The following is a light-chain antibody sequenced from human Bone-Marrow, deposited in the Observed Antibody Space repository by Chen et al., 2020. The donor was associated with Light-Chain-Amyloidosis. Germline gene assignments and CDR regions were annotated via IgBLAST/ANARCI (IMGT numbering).Light chain of an antibody. J-gene: IGLJ2*01. V-gene: IGLV2-23*02. Sequence: QSALTQPTSVSGSPGQSITISCTGTSSDVGNYNLVFWYQQHPGKAPKLIVYEVTKQPSGVSTRFSGSKSGNTASLTISGLQAVDEAHYCCGSSAGIYTLVFGGGTKLSVV. CDR2: EVT. CDR3: GSSAGIYTLV. CDR1: SSDVGNYNL.